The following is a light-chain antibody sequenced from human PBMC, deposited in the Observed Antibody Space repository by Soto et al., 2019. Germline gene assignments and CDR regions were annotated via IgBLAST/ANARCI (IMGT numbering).Light chain of an antibody. V-gene: IGKV3-20*01. CDR1: QNVNSTF. J-gene: IGKJ4*01. CDR2: GAS. CDR3: QHYDT. Sequence: EVVLTQSPGTLSLSPGERATLSCRASQNVNSTFLAWFQQKPGRAPRLLIYGASSRATGIPDRFSGSGSGTDFTLTISRLEPEDFAVYYCQHYDTFGGGTKVDIK.